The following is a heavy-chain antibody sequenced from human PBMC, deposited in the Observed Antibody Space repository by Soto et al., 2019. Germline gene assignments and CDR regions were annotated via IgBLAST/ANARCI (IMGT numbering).Heavy chain of an antibody. CDR3: AQITMVRGVDY. D-gene: IGHD3-10*01. J-gene: IGHJ4*02. CDR1: GFTFSSYA. Sequence: GGSLRLSCAASGFTFSSYAMSWVRQAPGKGLGWVSAISGSGGSTYYADSVKGRFTTSRDNSKNTLYLQMNSLRAEDTAVYYCAQITMVRGVDYWGQGTLVTVSS. CDR2: ISGSGGST. V-gene: IGHV3-23*01.